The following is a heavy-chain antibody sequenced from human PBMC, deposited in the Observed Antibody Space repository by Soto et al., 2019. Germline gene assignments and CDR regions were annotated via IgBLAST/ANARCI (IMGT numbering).Heavy chain of an antibody. J-gene: IGHJ6*02. CDR3: VGYCTGGSCYSNSYYGMDV. V-gene: IGHV3-30-3*01. D-gene: IGHD2-15*01. Sequence: GGSLRLSCAASGFTFSSYAMSWVRQAPGKGLEWVAVISYDGTNKYYADSVKGRFTISRDNSKNTLYLQMNSLRAEDTAVYFCVGYCTGGSCYSNSYYGMDVWGQGTTVTVSS. CDR1: GFTFSSYA. CDR2: ISYDGTNK.